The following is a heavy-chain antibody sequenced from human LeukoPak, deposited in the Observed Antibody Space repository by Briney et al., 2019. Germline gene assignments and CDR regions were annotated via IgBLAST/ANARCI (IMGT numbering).Heavy chain of an antibody. CDR2: INHSGST. CDR3: ARDPYSGGYGAYYYYYMDV. Sequence: SETLSLTCAVYGGSFSGYYWSWIRQPPGKGLEWIGEINHSGSTNYNPSLKSRVTISVDTSKNQFSLKLSSVTAADTAVYYCARDPYSGGYGAYYYYYMDVWGKGTTVTVSS. D-gene: IGHD6-19*01. CDR1: GGSFSGYY. V-gene: IGHV4-34*01. J-gene: IGHJ6*03.